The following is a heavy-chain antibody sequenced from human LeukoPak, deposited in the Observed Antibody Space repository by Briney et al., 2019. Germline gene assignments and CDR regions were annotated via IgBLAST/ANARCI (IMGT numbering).Heavy chain of an antibody. V-gene: IGHV3-33*01. J-gene: IGHJ4*02. CDR3: ARAPSHYYADY. CDR2: IWYDGSNK. D-gene: IGHD3-10*01. Sequence: GGSLRLSCAASGYTFSHYGMHWVRQAPGKGLEWVAVIWYDGSNKYYADSVKGRFTISRDNSKNTVYLQMDSLRVEDTAVYCCARAPSHYYADYWGQGTLVTVSS. CDR1: GYTFSHYG.